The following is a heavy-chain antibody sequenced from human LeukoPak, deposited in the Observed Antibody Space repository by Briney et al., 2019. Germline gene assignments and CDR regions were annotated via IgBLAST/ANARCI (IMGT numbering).Heavy chain of an antibody. V-gene: IGHV1-69*02. CDR3: ARGYCSSTSCRRINWFDP. D-gene: IGHD2-2*01. Sequence: WSSVKVSCKASGGTFSSYTISWVRQAPGQGLEWRGRIIPILGIASYAQKFQGRVTITADKSTSTAYMELSSLRSEDTAVYYCARGYCSSTSCRRINWFDPWGQGTLVTVSS. CDR2: IIPILGIA. CDR1: GGTFSSYT. J-gene: IGHJ5*02.